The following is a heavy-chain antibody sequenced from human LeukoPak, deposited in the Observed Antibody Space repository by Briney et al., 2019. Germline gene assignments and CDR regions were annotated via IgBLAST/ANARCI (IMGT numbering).Heavy chain of an antibody. CDR1: GFTFSTYS. D-gene: IGHD6-19*01. CDR2: ITSSSTSI. J-gene: IGHJ4*02. CDR3: AKDPSSGWSPFRY. V-gene: IGHV3-21*04. Sequence: GGSLRLSCAASGFTFSTYSMNWVRQAPGKGLEWVSSITSSSTSIYYADSVKGRFTISRDNAKNSLYLQMSSLRAEDTAVYYCAKDPSSGWSPFRYWGQGTLVTVSS.